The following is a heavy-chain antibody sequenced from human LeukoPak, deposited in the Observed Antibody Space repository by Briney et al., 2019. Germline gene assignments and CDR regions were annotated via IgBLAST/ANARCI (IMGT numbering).Heavy chain of an antibody. CDR1: GGSISSSSYY. CDR2: IYHSGST. Sequence: PSETLSLTCTVSGGSISSSSYYWGWIRQPPGKGLEWIGSIYHSGSTYYNPSLKSRVTISVDTSKNQFSLKLSSVTAADTAVYYCAREMSDYDFWSGYDSDAFDIWGQGTMVTVSS. J-gene: IGHJ3*02. V-gene: IGHV4-39*07. D-gene: IGHD3-3*01. CDR3: AREMSDYDFWSGYDSDAFDI.